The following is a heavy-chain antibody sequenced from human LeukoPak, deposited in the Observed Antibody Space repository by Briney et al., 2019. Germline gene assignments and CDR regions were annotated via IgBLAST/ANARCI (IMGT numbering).Heavy chain of an antibody. CDR2: MNPNSGNT. Sequence: ASVKVSCKASGYTFTSYDINWVRQATGQGLEWMGWMNPNSGNTGYAQKFQGRVTMTRNTSINTAYMELSSLRSEDTAVYYCEREASGSYYQNDYWGQGTLVTVSS. D-gene: IGHD1-26*01. CDR1: GYTFTSYD. J-gene: IGHJ4*02. CDR3: EREASGSYYQNDY. V-gene: IGHV1-8*01.